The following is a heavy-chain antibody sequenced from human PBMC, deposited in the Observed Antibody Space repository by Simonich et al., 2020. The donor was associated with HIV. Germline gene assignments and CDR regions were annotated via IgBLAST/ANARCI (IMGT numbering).Heavy chain of an antibody. CDR1: GFTFSSYG. Sequence: QVQLVESGGGVVQPGRSLRLSCAASGFTFSSYGMPWVRQSPEKGLEWVEGIWSNESNKHYTESGKGRFTISRDNSKNTRYLQMNSLRAEDTAVYYCARDAYSGYDWGFDYWGQGILVTVSS. CDR3: ARDAYSGYDWGFDY. J-gene: IGHJ4*02. D-gene: IGHD5-12*01. V-gene: IGHV3-33*08. CDR2: IWSNESNK.